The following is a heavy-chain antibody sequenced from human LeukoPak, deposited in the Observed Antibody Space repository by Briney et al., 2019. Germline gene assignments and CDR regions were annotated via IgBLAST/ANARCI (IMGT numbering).Heavy chain of an antibody. V-gene: IGHV3-15*01. CDR1: GFTFSNAW. D-gene: IGHD5-12*01. J-gene: IGHJ4*02. CDR2: IKSKTDGGTT. Sequence: GGYLGLPCAASGFTFSNAWMSWVRQAPGKGLEWVGRIKSKTDGGTTDYAAPVKGRFTISRDDSKNTLYLQMNSLKSEDPPVYYCTTAQTVIPNGYDPRDFWGQGTLVTVSS. CDR3: TTAQTVIPNGYDPRDF.